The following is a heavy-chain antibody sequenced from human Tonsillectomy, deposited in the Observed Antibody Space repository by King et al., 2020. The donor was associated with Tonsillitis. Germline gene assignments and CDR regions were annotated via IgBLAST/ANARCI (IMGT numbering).Heavy chain of an antibody. V-gene: IGHV3-66*01. J-gene: IGHJ4*02. Sequence: VQLVESGGGLVQPGGSLRLSCAASGFIVSSNYMSWVRQAPGKGLEWVSVIYTDGRTYYADSVKGRFTISRDNSKNTLYLQMNSLRAEDTAVYYCARERDTRGYWLSYWGQGTLVTVSS. CDR2: IYTDGRT. CDR3: ARERDTRGYWLSY. D-gene: IGHD3-22*01. CDR1: GFIVSSNY.